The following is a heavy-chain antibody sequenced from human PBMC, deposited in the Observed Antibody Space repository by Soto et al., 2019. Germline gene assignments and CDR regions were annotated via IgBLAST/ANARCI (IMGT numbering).Heavy chain of an antibody. CDR1: GISLSTDAVG. CDR3: AHRGEVATIISVAFDT. Sequence: QITLKESGPTLVKPTQTLTLTCTFSGISLSTDAVGVAWIRQPPGKALEWLALIYWDDDKRYSPSLKSRLTIIKDTSKNQVVLTMTNMDPVDTATYYCAHRGEVATIISVAFDTWGPGTSVTVSS. V-gene: IGHV2-5*02. J-gene: IGHJ3*02. D-gene: IGHD5-12*01. CDR2: IYWDDDK.